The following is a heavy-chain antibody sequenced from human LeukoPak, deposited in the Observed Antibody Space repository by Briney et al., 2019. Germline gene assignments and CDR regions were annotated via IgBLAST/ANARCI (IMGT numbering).Heavy chain of an antibody. CDR1: GGSISSGSYY. CDR2: IYTSGST. V-gene: IGHV4-61*02. D-gene: IGHD7-27*01. CDR3: ASRQTGGGFDY. J-gene: IGHJ4*02. Sequence: PSETLSLTCTVSGGSISSGSYYWSWIRQPAGKGLEWIGRIYTSGSTNYNPSLKSRVTISVDTSKNQFSLKLSYVTAADTAVYYCASRQTGGGFDYWGQGTLVTVSS.